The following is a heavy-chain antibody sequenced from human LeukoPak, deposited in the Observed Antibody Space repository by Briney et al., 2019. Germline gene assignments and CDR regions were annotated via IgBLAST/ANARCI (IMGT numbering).Heavy chain of an antibody. J-gene: IGHJ4*02. V-gene: IGHV4-61*02. CDR2: IYTSGST. Sequence: SQTLSLTCTVSGGSISSGSYYWSWIRQPAGTGLEWIGRIYTSGSTNYNPPLKSRVTISVDTSKNQFSLKLSSVTAADTAVYYCARGGGGSGPFWGQGTLVTVSS. D-gene: IGHD2-15*01. CDR3: ARGGGGSGPF. CDR1: GGSISSGSYY.